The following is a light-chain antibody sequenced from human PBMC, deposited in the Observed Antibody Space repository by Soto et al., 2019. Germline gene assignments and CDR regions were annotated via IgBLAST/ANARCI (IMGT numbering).Light chain of an antibody. V-gene: IGLV1-44*01. CDR1: SSNIGTKT. CDR2: SNN. J-gene: IGLJ1*01. CDR3: AAWDDSLKGYV. Sequence: QSVLTQPPSASGTPGQRVTISCSGSSSNIGTKTVNWYQQLPGTAPKLLIYSNNQRPSGVPDRFSVSKSGTSASLAISGLQSEDEADYYCAAWDDSLKGYVFGTGTKLTVL.